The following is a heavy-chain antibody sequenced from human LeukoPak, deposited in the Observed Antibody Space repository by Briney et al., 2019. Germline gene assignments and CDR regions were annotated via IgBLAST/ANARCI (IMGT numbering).Heavy chain of an antibody. J-gene: IGHJ5*02. Sequence: GGSLRLSCAASGFTFGDYGMSWVRQAPGKGLEWVSGINWNGGSTGHADSVKGRFTISRDNAKNSLYLQMNSLRAEDTAFYYCAAQGYCSDGSCSWGQGTLVTVSS. V-gene: IGHV3-20*04. CDR3: AAQGYCSDGSCS. D-gene: IGHD2-15*01. CDR1: GFTFGDYG. CDR2: INWNGGST.